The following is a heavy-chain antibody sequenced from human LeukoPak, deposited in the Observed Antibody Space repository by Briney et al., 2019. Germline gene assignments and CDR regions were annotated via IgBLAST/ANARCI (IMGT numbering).Heavy chain of an antibody. CDR3: ARVLLVGDNWNFGYYYYYMDV. J-gene: IGHJ6*03. CDR1: GVSFSGYY. Sequence: PSETLSLTYALYGVSFSGYYWSWIRPPPRKGLGWIGEINHSGSTHYNPSLKSRVPISVDTSKNQFSLKLSPVTAADTAVYYCARVLLVGDNWNFGYYYYYMDVWGKGTTVTVSS. CDR2: INHSGST. V-gene: IGHV4-34*01. D-gene: IGHD1-7*01.